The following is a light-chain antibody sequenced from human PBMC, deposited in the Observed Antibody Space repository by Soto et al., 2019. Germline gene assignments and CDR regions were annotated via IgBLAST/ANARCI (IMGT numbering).Light chain of an antibody. J-gene: IGKJ1*01. Sequence: KMSQSADTLSGSIVDGVTITCRASQTISSWLAWYQQKPGKAPKLLIYKASSLESGVPSRFSGSGSGTEFPLTISSLQPDDFATYYCQQYNSYSTFAQGTKVAIK. CDR2: KAS. CDR1: QTISSW. V-gene: IGKV1-5*03. CDR3: QQYNSYST.